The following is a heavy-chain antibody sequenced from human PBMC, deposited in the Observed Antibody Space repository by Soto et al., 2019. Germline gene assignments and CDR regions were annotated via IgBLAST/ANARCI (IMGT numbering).Heavy chain of an antibody. V-gene: IGHV5-10-1*01. CDR1: GYSFTSYW. CDR2: IGPSDSYT. CDR3: ATGYCSSTSCYTNYYYGMDV. Sequence: GESLKISCKGSGYSFTSYWISWVRQMPGKGLEWMGRIGPSDSYTNYSPSFQGHVTISADKSISTAYLQWSSLKASDTATYYCATGYCSSTSCYTNYYYGMDVWGQGTTVTVSS. J-gene: IGHJ6*02. D-gene: IGHD2-2*02.